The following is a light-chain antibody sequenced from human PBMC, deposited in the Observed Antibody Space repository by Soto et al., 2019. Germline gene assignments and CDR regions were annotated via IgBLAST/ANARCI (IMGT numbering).Light chain of an antibody. CDR1: QSVSSSY. Sequence: EIVLTQSPGTLSLSPGERATLSCRASQSVSSSYLAWYQQKPGQAPRLLIYGASIRATGIPDRFSGSGSGTDFTLTISRLEPEDFAVYYCQQYGSSPGTFVQGTKVEIK. CDR3: QQYGSSPGT. J-gene: IGKJ1*01. CDR2: GAS. V-gene: IGKV3-20*01.